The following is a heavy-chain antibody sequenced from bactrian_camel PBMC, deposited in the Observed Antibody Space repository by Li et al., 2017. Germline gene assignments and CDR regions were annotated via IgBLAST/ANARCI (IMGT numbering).Heavy chain of an antibody. D-gene: IGHD7*01. CDR2: IRTGDGRT. V-gene: IGHV3S28*01. CDR3: KIDLKSRTSFLARGRDARDY. CDR1: GYTVGTYC. Sequence: QLVESGGGSVGAGGSLRLSCAASGYTVGTYCMGWFRQAPGKQREEVGAIRTGDGRTYYADSVKGRFTISRDNGLNTMYLQMSSLKPEDTAMYYCKIDLKSRTSFLARGRDARDYWGQGTQVTVS. J-gene: IGHJ4*01.